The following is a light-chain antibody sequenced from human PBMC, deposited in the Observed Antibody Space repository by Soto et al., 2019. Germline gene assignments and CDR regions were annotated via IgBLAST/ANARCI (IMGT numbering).Light chain of an antibody. V-gene: IGLV2-8*01. CDR1: SSDVGGYNY. CDR2: EVN. J-gene: IGLJ1*01. CDR3: TSYAGGNNV. Sequence: SALPQPPSASGSPGQSVTISCTGTSSDVGGYNYVSWYQQYPGKVPKLMVYEVNKRHSGVPDRFSGSKSGHTASLTVSGLQADDEADDYCTSYAGGNNVFGTGTKLTVL.